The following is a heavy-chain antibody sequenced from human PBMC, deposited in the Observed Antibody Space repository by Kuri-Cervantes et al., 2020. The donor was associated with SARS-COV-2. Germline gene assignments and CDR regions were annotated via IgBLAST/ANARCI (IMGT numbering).Heavy chain of an antibody. CDR2: INYSGTT. J-gene: IGHJ6*02. CDR3: ARDTGTYCSDISCYGYYYYYGMDV. Sequence: GSLRLSCGVYGGSFSNFLWDWVRQPPGKGLEWIGEINYSGTTNYNPSLKSRVTISVDPSKNQFSLRLSSVTAADTAVYYCARDTGTYCSDISCYGYYYYYGMDVWGQGTTVTVSS. D-gene: IGHD2-2*01. CDR1: GGSFSNFL. V-gene: IGHV4-34*01.